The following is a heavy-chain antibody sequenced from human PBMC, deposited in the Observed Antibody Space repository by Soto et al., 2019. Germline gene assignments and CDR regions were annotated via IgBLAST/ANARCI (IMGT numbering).Heavy chain of an antibody. Sequence: ASVKVSCKASGYTFTSYGISWVRQAPGQGLEWMGWINAGNGNTKYSQKFQGRVTITRDTSASTAYMELSSLRSEDTAVYYCATCISTSCYELDYWGQGTLVTVSS. CDR3: ATCISTSCYELDY. CDR1: GYTFTSYG. D-gene: IGHD2-2*01. CDR2: INAGNGNT. J-gene: IGHJ4*02. V-gene: IGHV1-3*01.